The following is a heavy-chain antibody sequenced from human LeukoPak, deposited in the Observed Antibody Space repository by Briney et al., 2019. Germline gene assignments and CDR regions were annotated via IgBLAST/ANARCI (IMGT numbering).Heavy chain of an antibody. CDR2: IYYSGST. J-gene: IGHJ4*02. V-gene: IGHV4-30-4*01. CDR3: AREGYYYDSSGYSSYYFDY. Sequence: SETPSLTCTVSGGSISSDDYYWSWIRQPPGKGLEWIGYIYYSGSTYYNPSLKSRVTISVDTSKNQFSLKLSSVTAADTAVYYCAREGYYYDSSGYSSYYFDYWGQGTLVTVSS. CDR1: GGSISSDDYY. D-gene: IGHD3-22*01.